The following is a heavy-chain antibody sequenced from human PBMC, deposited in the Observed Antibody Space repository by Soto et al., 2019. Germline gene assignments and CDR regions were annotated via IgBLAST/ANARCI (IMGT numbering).Heavy chain of an antibody. Sequence: PGGSLSLSCTASGFTLGDYAMSWLRQAPGKGLEWVGFIRSKAYGGTTEYAASVKGRFTISRDDSKSIAYLQMNSLKTEDTAVYYCTRDQRYYYDSSGPDYWGQGTLVTVSS. CDR2: IRSKAYGGTT. D-gene: IGHD3-22*01. V-gene: IGHV3-49*03. J-gene: IGHJ4*02. CDR1: GFTLGDYA. CDR3: TRDQRYYYDSSGPDY.